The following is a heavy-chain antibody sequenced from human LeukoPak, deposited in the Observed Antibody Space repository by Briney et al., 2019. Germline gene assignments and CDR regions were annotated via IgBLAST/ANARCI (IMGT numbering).Heavy chain of an antibody. CDR3: ARDSYSSSWYEVLCAFDI. J-gene: IGHJ3*02. Sequence: GRSLRLSCAASGFTFSSYAMHWVRQAPGKGLEWVAVISYDGSNKYYADSVKGRFTISRDNSKNTLYLQMNSLRAEDTAVYYCARDSYSSSWYEVLCAFDIWGQGTMVTVSS. D-gene: IGHD6-13*01. V-gene: IGHV3-30-3*01. CDR1: GFTFSSYA. CDR2: ISYDGSNK.